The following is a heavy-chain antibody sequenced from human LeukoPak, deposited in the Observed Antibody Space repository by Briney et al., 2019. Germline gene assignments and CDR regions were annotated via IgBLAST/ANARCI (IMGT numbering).Heavy chain of an antibody. Sequence: QTGGSLRLSCAASGFTLSNAWMSWVRQAPGKGLEWVSAISGSGGSTYYADSVKGRFTISRDNSKNTLYLQMNSLRAEDTAVYYCAKDLGSSSWYDFGYWGQGTLVTVSS. D-gene: IGHD6-13*01. V-gene: IGHV3-23*01. J-gene: IGHJ4*02. CDR2: ISGSGGST. CDR1: GFTLSNAW. CDR3: AKDLGSSSWYDFGY.